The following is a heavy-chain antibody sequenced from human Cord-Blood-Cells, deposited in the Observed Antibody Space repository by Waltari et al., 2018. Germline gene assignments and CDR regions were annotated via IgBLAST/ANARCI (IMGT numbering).Heavy chain of an antibody. CDR1: GGTLSSYA. CDR2: IIPIFGTA. CDR3: ARDGSGYILDY. V-gene: IGHV1-69*01. J-gene: IGHJ4*02. Sequence: QVQLVQSGAEVKKPGSSVKVSCKAPGGTLSSYAISWVRQAPGQGLEWMGGIIPIFGTANYAQKFQGRVTITADESTSTAYMELSSLRSEDTAVYYCARDGSGYILDYWGQGTLVTVSS. D-gene: IGHD3-22*01.